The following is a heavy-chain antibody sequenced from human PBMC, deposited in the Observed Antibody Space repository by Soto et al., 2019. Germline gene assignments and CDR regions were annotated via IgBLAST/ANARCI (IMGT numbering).Heavy chain of an antibody. D-gene: IGHD2-21*02. V-gene: IGHV3-48*03. CDR3: ARDRAGYCGGDCYPYNWFAP. J-gene: IGHJ5*02. CDR2: ISSSGSTI. Sequence: GGSLRLSCAASGFTFSSYEMNWVRQAPGKGLEWVSYISSSGSTIYYADSVKGRFTISRDNAKNSLYLQMNSLRAEDTAVYYCARDRAGYCGGDCYPYNWFAPWGQGTLVTVSS. CDR1: GFTFSSYE.